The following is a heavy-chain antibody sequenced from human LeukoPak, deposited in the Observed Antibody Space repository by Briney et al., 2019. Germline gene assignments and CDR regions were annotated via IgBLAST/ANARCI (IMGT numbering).Heavy chain of an antibody. D-gene: IGHD6-13*01. J-gene: IGHJ4*02. CDR2: IYYSGST. Sequence: SETLSLTCTVSGGSISSSSYYWGWIRQPPGKGLEWIGSIYYSGSTYYNPSLKSRVTISVDTSKNQFPLKLSSVTAADTAVYYCARQRGAAADYWGQGTLVTVSS. CDR3: ARQRGAAADY. V-gene: IGHV4-39*01. CDR1: GGSISSSSYY.